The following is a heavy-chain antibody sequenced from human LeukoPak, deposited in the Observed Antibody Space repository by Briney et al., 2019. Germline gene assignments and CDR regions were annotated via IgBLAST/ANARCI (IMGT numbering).Heavy chain of an antibody. Sequence: PGGSLRLSCAASGFTFSSYSMNWVRQAPGKGLEWVSSISSSSSYIYYADSVKGGFTISRDNAKNSLYLQMNSLRAEDTAVYYCAPSSGYGTSNFDYWGQGTLVTVSS. CDR3: APSSGYGTSNFDY. J-gene: IGHJ4*02. V-gene: IGHV3-21*01. CDR2: ISSSSSYI. CDR1: GFTFSSYS. D-gene: IGHD5-12*01.